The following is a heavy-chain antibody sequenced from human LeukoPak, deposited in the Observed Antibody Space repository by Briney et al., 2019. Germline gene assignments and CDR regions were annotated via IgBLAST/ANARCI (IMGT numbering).Heavy chain of an antibody. CDR1: GYTFTGYY. V-gene: IGHV1-2*02. J-gene: IGHJ6*03. D-gene: IGHD3-10*01. Sequence: ASVKVSCKASGYTFTGYYMHWVRQAPGQGLEWMGWINPNSGGTNYAQKFEGRVTMTRDTSISTAYMELSRLRSDDTAVYYCARDIRRITMVRGSPGYMDVWGKGTTVTISS. CDR2: INPNSGGT. CDR3: ARDIRRITMVRGSPGYMDV.